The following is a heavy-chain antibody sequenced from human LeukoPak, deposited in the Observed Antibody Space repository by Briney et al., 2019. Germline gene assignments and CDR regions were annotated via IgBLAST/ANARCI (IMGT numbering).Heavy chain of an antibody. J-gene: IGHJ6*03. V-gene: IGHV4-61*02. CDR1: GGSISSGRYY. CDR3: ARHLDYYYYYMDV. Sequence: SETLSLTCTVSGGSISSGRYYWTWIRQPAGKGLEWIGRIYTSGSTNCNPSLKSRVTISVDTSKNHFSLKLSSVTAADTAVYYCARHLDYYYYYMDVWGKGTTVTISS. CDR2: IYTSGST.